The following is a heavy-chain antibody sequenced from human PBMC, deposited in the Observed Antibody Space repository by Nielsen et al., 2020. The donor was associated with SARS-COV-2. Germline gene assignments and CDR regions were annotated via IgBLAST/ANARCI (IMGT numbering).Heavy chain of an antibody. CDR3: ASAKQLAIGRNWFDP. Sequence: SETLSLTCTVSGGSISSYYWSWIRQPPGKGLEWIGYIYYSGSTNYNPSLKSRVTISVDTSKNQFSLKLSSVTAADTAVYYCASAKQLAIGRNWFDPWGQGTLVTVSS. J-gene: IGHJ5*02. V-gene: IGHV4-59*12. CDR1: GGSISSYY. D-gene: IGHD6-6*01. CDR2: IYYSGST.